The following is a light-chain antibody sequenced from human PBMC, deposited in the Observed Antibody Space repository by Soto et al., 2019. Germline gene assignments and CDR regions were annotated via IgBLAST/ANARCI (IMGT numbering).Light chain of an antibody. V-gene: IGLV2-14*01. CDR2: EVS. CDR3: TSDSSRSAYV. Sequence: QSALTQPASVSGSPGQSITISCTGTSSDVGGYNYVYWYQQHPGKAPKLMIYEVSNRPSGVPNRFSGSKSGTTASLTISGLQEEEAAYYYCTSDSSRSAYVFGGGTKLTVL. CDR1: SSDVGGYNY. J-gene: IGLJ2*01.